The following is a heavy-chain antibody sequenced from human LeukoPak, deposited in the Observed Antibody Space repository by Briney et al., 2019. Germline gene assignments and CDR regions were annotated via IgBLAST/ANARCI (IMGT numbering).Heavy chain of an antibody. J-gene: IGHJ4*02. CDR3: ARSLGFDYGDFDY. CDR2: INHSGST. V-gene: IGHV4-34*01. CDR1: GGSFSGYY. D-gene: IGHD4-17*01. Sequence: SETLCLTCAVYGGSFSGYYWSWIRQPPGKGLEWIGEINHSGSTNYNPSLKSRVTISVDTSKNQFSLKLSSVTAADTAVYYCARSLGFDYGDFDYWGQGTLVTVSS.